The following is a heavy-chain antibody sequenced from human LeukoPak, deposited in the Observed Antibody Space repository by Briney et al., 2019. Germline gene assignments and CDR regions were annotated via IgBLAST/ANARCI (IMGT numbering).Heavy chain of an antibody. CDR3: ARRHYGSGSYYASLDY. V-gene: IGHV4-34*01. J-gene: IGHJ4*02. Sequence: SETLSLTCAVYGGSFSGYYWSWIRQPPGKGLEWIGEINHSGSTNYNPSLKSRVTISVDTSKNQFSLKLSSVTAADTAVYYCARRHYGSGSYYASLDYWGQGTLVTVSS. CDR2: INHSGST. D-gene: IGHD3-10*01. CDR1: GGSFSGYY.